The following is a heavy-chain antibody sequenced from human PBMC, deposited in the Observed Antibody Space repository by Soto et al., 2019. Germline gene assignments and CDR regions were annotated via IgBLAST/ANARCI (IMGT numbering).Heavy chain of an antibody. D-gene: IGHD1-7*01. V-gene: IGHV3-9*01. CDR3: AKDMPLVTGTTLYYYMDV. J-gene: IGHJ6*03. CDR1: GFTFDDYA. Sequence: EVQLVESGGGLVQPGRSLRLSCAASGFTFDDYAMHWVRQAPGKGLEWVSGISWNSGSIGYADYVKGRFTISRDNAKNSLYLQMNSLRAEDTALYYCAKDMPLVTGTTLYYYMDVWGKGTTVTVSS. CDR2: ISWNSGSI.